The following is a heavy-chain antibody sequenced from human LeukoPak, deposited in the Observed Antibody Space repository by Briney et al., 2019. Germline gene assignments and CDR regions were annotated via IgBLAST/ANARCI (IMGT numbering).Heavy chain of an antibody. CDR2: INHSGST. Sequence: SETLSLTCAIYGGSFSDYYWSWIRQPPGKGLEWIGEINHSGSTNYNPSLTSRVTMSVDTSKNQFSLKLSSVTAADTAVYYCASPNLYSGYDYYFDYWGQGTLVTVSS. CDR3: ASPNLYSGYDYYFDY. J-gene: IGHJ4*02. V-gene: IGHV4-34*01. CDR1: GGSFSDYY. D-gene: IGHD5-12*01.